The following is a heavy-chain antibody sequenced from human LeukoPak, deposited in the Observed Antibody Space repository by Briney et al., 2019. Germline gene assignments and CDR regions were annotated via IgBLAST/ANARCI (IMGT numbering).Heavy chain of an antibody. CDR2: ISDSGGRT. Sequence: PGGSLRLSCAVSGITLSNYGTSWVRQAPGKGLEWVAGISDSGGRTNYADSVKGRFTISRDNPKNTLYLQMNSLRAEDTAVYYCARHGSWSFDYWGQGTLVTVSA. CDR3: ARHGSWSFDY. V-gene: IGHV3-23*01. D-gene: IGHD6-13*01. J-gene: IGHJ4*02. CDR1: GITLSNYG.